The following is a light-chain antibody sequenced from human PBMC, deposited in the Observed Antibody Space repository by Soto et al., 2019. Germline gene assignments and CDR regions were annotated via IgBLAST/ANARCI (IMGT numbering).Light chain of an antibody. CDR2: AAS. V-gene: IGKV1-9*01. Sequence: IQLTQSPSSLSASVGDRVTITCRASQDIAIYLAWYQQKPGEAPKLLIYAASTLVRGVPSRFSGRGSGTEFTLTISSLQADDYATFYCQQYHTDWTFGQGTKVEIK. J-gene: IGKJ1*01. CDR1: QDIAIY. CDR3: QQYHTDWT.